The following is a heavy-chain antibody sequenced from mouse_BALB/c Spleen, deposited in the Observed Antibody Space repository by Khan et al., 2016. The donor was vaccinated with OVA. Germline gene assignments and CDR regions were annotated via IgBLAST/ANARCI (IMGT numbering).Heavy chain of an antibody. CDR2: IDPFNTGT. V-gene: IGHV1S135*01. CDR1: GYSFTTYY. Sequence: VQLKESGPELMKPGASVNISCKASGYSFTTYYIHWVKQSRGKSLEWIGYIDPFNTGTDYNQKFKGQATLTVDKSSNTAYMHLTSLTSEDSAVYYCARGTFNYWGQGTLVTVSA. CDR3: ARGTFNY. D-gene: IGHD3-3*01. J-gene: IGHJ3*01.